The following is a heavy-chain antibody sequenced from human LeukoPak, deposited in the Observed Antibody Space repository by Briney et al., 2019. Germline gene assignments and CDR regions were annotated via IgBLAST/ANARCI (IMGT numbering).Heavy chain of an antibody. Sequence: GGSLRLSCAASGFTVSSNYMSWVRQAPGKGLEWVSVIYSGGSTYYADSVKGRFTISRDNAKNTLYLQMNSLRAEDTAVYYCARSAYCGGDCYGDWYFDLWGRGTLVTVSS. CDR3: ARSAYCGGDCYGDWYFDL. CDR1: GFTVSSNY. V-gene: IGHV3-66*01. D-gene: IGHD2-21*02. CDR2: IYSGGST. J-gene: IGHJ2*01.